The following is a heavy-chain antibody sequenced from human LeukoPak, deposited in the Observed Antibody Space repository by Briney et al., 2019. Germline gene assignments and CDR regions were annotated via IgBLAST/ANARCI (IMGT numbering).Heavy chain of an antibody. CDR2: ISSNSENV. Sequence: GGSLRLSCAASGFGLSSYNMNWVRQAPGMGLEWVSYISSNSENVFYGDSVQGRFTISRDNAENSLFLQMNSLRAEDTAVYYCARDGDSGYDCLFDYWGQGTLVTVSS. CDR1: GFGLSSYN. CDR3: ARDGDSGYDCLFDY. J-gene: IGHJ4*02. D-gene: IGHD5-12*01. V-gene: IGHV3-21*06.